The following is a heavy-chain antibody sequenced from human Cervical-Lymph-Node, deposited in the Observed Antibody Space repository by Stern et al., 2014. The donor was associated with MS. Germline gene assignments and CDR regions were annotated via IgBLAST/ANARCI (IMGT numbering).Heavy chain of an antibody. Sequence: EVQLVESGGGLVKPGGSLRLSCAASGFTFKNAWMSWVRQAPGNGLEWVGRIKDKIDGGTTDYAAPVKGRFTISRDDSKDTLYLELNSLKTEDTAVYYCTTVRYDRSAKPDFWGQGTLVTVSS. CDR2: IKDKIDGGTT. D-gene: IGHD3-22*01. CDR1: GFTFKNAW. CDR3: TTVRYDRSAKPDF. V-gene: IGHV3-15*01. J-gene: IGHJ4*02.